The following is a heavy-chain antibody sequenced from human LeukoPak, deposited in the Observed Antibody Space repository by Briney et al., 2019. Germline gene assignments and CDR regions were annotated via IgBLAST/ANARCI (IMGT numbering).Heavy chain of an antibody. V-gene: IGHV3-66*02. CDR3: ARGRRSGWYVYFDY. CDR1: GFTVSSNY. J-gene: IGHJ4*02. CDR2: IYSGGST. Sequence: GGSLRLSCAASGFTVSSNYMSWVRQAPGKGLEWVSVIYSGGSTYYADSVKGRFTISRDNSKNTLYLQMNSLRAADTAVYYCARGRRSGWYVYFDYWGQGTLVTVSS. D-gene: IGHD6-19*01.